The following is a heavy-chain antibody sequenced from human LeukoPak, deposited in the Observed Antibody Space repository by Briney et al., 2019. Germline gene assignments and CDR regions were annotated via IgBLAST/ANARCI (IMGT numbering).Heavy chain of an antibody. CDR1: GFTFSSYA. Sequence: PGGSLRLSCAASGFTFSSYAMHWVRQAPGKGLEWVAVISYDGSNKYYADSVKGRFTISRDNSKNTLYLQMNSLRAEDTAVYYCARGRNAYYSSGMDVWGKGTTVTVSS. J-gene: IGHJ6*04. CDR3: ARGRNAYYSSGMDV. V-gene: IGHV3-30*04. CDR2: ISYDGSNK.